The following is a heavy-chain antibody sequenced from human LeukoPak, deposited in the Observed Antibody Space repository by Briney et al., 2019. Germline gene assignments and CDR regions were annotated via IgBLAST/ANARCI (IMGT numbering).Heavy chain of an antibody. CDR3: ARGTDGSGSYAPPFDY. D-gene: IGHD3-10*01. CDR1: GFTFSSYS. CDR2: ISSSSSTI. V-gene: IGHV3-48*01. Sequence: GGSLRLSCAASGFTFSSYSMNWVRQAPGKGLEWVSCISSSSSTIYYADSVKGRFTISRDNAKNSLYLQMNSLRAEDTALYHCARGTDGSGSYAPPFDYWGQGTLVTVSS. J-gene: IGHJ4*02.